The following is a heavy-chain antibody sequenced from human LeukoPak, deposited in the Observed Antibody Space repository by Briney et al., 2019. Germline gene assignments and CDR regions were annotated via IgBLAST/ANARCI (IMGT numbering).Heavy chain of an antibody. CDR1: GGSISSSSYY. CDR3: ARGGNDYGVIRWGW. J-gene: IGHJ4*02. Sequence: PSETLSLTCTVSGGSISSSSYYWGWIRQPPGKGLEWIGSIYYSGSTYYNPSLKSRVTISVDTSKNQFSLKLSSVTAADTAVYYCARGGNDYGVIRWGWWGQGTLVTVSS. CDR2: IYYSGST. V-gene: IGHV4-39*07. D-gene: IGHD4-17*01.